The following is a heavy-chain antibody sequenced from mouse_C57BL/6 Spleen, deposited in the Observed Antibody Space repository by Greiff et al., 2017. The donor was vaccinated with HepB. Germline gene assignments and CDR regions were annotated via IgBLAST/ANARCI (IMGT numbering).Heavy chain of an antibody. D-gene: IGHD2-4*01. J-gene: IGHJ2*01. Sequence: QVQLQQPGAELVRPGSSVKLSCKASGYTFTSYWMDWVKQRPGQGLEWIGNIYPSDSETHYNQKFKDKATLTVDKSSSTAYMQLSSLTSEDSAVYYCARRGYDYDGYYLDYWGQGTTLTVSS. CDR3: ARRGYDYDGYYLDY. CDR2: IYPSDSET. CDR1: GYTFTSYW. V-gene: IGHV1-61*01.